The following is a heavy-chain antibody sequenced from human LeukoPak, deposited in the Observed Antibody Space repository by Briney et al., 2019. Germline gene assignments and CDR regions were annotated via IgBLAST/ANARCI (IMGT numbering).Heavy chain of an antibody. D-gene: IGHD3-9*01. Sequence: PGGSLRLSCAASGFTFSSYAMNWVRQAPGKGLEWVSYISSSSSTIYYADSVKGRFTISRDNAKNSLYLQMNSLRAEDTAVYYCARERYYDILTGYPGNPYFDYWGQGTLVTVSS. CDR2: ISSSSSTI. V-gene: IGHV3-48*04. CDR1: GFTFSSYA. CDR3: ARERYYDILTGYPGNPYFDY. J-gene: IGHJ4*02.